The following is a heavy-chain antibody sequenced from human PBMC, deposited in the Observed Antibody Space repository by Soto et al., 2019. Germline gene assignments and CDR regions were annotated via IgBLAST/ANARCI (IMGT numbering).Heavy chain of an antibody. V-gene: IGHV4-31*03. CDR1: GGSISSGGYY. CDR2: IYYSGST. J-gene: IGHJ4*02. D-gene: IGHD3-3*01. Sequence: SQTLSLTCTVSGGSISSGGYYWSWIRQHPGKGLEWIGYIYYSGSTYYNPSLKSRVTISVDTSKNQFSLKLSSVTAADTAVYYCAREGTYYAFCNGYRDCRGKGTLGTVSS. CDR3: AREGTYYAFCNGYRDC.